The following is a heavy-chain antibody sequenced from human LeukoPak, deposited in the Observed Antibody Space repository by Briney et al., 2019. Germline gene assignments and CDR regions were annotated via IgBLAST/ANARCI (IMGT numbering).Heavy chain of an antibody. CDR1: GYSISSGFY. D-gene: IGHD1-26*01. CDR2: MFHSGST. V-gene: IGHV4-38-2*02. Sequence: PSETLSLTCAVSGYSISSGFYCGWIRQTPGKGLEWIASMFHSGSTYYNPSPKTRVAISVDTSKNQFSLKLTSVTAADTAIYYCARDSGTYHTLNSWGQGTLVTVSS. CDR3: ARDSGTYHTLNS. J-gene: IGHJ5*02.